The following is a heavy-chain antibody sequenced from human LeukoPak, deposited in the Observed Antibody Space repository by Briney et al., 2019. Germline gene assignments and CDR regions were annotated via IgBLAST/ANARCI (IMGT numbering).Heavy chain of an antibody. CDR3: ARESETSGWYDY. J-gene: IGHJ4*02. CDR2: ISGDGGST. D-gene: IGHD6-19*01. CDR1: GFIFDNYA. Sequence: GGSLRLSCAAPGFIFDNYAIHCVRQAPGKGLEWVSLISGDGGSTFYADSVRGRFTISRDNTRKSLSLQMSSLRSEDTALYYCARESETSGWYDYWGQGTLVTVSS. V-gene: IGHV3-43*02.